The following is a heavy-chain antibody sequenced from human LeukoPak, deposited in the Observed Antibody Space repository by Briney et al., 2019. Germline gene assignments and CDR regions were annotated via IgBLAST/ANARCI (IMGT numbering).Heavy chain of an antibody. Sequence: PSETLSLTCTVSGGSISSSSYYWSWIRQPPGKGLEWIGEISHSGSASYNPSLKSRVIISADTSKNQFSLSLRSVTAADTAVYFCARQGTRLWGFLDYWGQGTLVAVSS. J-gene: IGHJ4*02. CDR1: GGSISSSSYY. D-gene: IGHD6-6*01. CDR2: ISHSGSA. V-gene: IGHV4-39*01. CDR3: ARQGTRLWGFLDY.